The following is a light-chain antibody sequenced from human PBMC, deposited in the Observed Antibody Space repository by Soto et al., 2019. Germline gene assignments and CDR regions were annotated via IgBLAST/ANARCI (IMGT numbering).Light chain of an antibody. V-gene: IGKV3-11*01. CDR1: QSVSRT. J-gene: IGKJ1*01. Sequence: EVVLTQSPATLSLSPGERANLSCRTSQSVSRTLAWYQQKSGQAPRLLIYDASNRATGIPTRFSGSGSGTDFTLTISSLEPEDFAVYYCQQRYNLPLTFGQGAKVLI. CDR2: DAS. CDR3: QQRYNLPLT.